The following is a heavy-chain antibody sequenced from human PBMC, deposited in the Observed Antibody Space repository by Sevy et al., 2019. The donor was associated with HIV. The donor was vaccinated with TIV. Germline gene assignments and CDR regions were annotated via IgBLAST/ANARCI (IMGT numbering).Heavy chain of an antibody. CDR3: ASDCLGYYYYMDV. CDR1: GGSISSYY. J-gene: IGHJ6*03. V-gene: IGHV4-59*01. Sequence: SETLSLTCTVSGGSISSYYWSWIRQPPGKGLEWIGYIYYSGSTNHNPSLKSRVTISVDTSKNQFSLKLSSVTAADTAVYYCASDCLGYYYYMDVWGKGTTVTVSS. CDR2: IYYSGST.